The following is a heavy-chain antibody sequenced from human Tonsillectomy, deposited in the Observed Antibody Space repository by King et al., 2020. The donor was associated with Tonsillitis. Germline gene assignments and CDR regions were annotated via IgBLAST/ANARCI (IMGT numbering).Heavy chain of an antibody. J-gene: IGHJ4*02. CDR1: GFTFSSYT. D-gene: IGHD4-23*01. CDR3: ARVGEDYGGKFYDH. Sequence: VQLVESGGGVVQPGRSLRLSCAASGFTFSSYTMHWVRQAPGKGLEWVAVISNDGSNKYYVDSVRGRFTISRDNSKNTLYLQMNGLRAEDTAVYYCARVGEDYGGKFYDHWGQGTLVTVSS. CDR2: ISNDGSNK. V-gene: IGHV3-30-3*01.